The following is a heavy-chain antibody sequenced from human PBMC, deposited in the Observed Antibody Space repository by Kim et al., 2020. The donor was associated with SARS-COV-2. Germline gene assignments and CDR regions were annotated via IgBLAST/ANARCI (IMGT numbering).Heavy chain of an antibody. V-gene: IGHV5-51*01. CDR1: GYSITSYW. CDR3: ARRVGGATGFLDY. D-gene: IGHD1-26*01. Sequence: GESLKISCKGSGYSITSYWIGWVRQVPGKGLDWMGIINPIDSVTRYSPSFQGHVTISADKSISTAYLQWSSLEASDSAMYYCARRVGGATGFLDYWGQGTLVTVSS. CDR2: INPIDSVT. J-gene: IGHJ4*02.